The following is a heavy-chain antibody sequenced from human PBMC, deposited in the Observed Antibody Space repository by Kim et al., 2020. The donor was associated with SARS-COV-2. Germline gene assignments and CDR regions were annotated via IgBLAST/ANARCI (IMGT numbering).Heavy chain of an antibody. CDR1: GFTFSSYA. CDR2: ISGSGGST. CDR3: AKDLNSPAAAGTLSYFDY. Sequence: GGSLRLSCAASGFTFSSYAMSWVRQAPGKGLEWVSAISGSGGSTYYADSVKGRFTISRDNSKNTLYLQMNSLRAEDTAVYYCAKDLNSPAAAGTLSYFDYWGQGTLVTVSS. V-gene: IGHV3-23*01. J-gene: IGHJ4*02. D-gene: IGHD6-13*01.